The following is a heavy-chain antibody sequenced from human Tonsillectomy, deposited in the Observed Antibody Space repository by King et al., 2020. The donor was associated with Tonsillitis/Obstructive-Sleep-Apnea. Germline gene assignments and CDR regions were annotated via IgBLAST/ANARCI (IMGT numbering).Heavy chain of an antibody. Sequence: QLVQSGGGLVQPGRSLRLSCAASGFTFDDYAMYWVRQAPGKGLEWVAGISWNSGSTVYAHSVKGRFTISRDNAKNSLYLQMNSLRTEDTALYHCAKELFIAESGTPGDAFDIWGQGTMVTVSS. CDR3: AKELFIAESGTPGDAFDI. J-gene: IGHJ3*02. CDR1: GFTFDDYA. V-gene: IGHV3-9*01. D-gene: IGHD6-13*01. CDR2: ISWNSGST.